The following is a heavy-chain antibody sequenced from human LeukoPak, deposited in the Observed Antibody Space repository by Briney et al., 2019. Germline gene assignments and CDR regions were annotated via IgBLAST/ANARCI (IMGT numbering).Heavy chain of an antibody. V-gene: IGHV1-2*02. J-gene: IGHJ4*02. D-gene: IGHD5-12*01. CDR2: INPNSGAT. CDR1: GYTFNGYY. CDR3: ARGPVVATMGPDY. Sequence: ASVKVSCKASGYTFNGYYMHWVRQAPGQGLEWMGWINPNSGATNYAQKFQGRVTMTRDTSISTAYMELSRLRSDDTAVYYCARGPVVATMGPDYWGQGTLVTVSS.